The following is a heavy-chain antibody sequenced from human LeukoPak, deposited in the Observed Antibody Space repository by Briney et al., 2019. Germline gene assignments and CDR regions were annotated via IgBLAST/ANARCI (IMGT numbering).Heavy chain of an antibody. V-gene: IGHV3-30*03. CDR3: ATCAWQQLVGFDY. CDR2: ISYDGSNK. J-gene: IGHJ4*02. D-gene: IGHD6-13*01. Sequence: GGSLRLSCAASGFTFSSYGMHWVRQAPGKGLEWVAVISYDGSNKYYADSVKGRFTISRDNSKNTLYLQMNSLRAEDTAVYYCATCAWQQLVGFDYWGQGTLVTVSS. CDR1: GFTFSSYG.